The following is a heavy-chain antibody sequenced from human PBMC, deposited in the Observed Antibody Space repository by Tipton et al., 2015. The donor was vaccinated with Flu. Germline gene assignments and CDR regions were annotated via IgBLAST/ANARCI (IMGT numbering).Heavy chain of an antibody. CDR3: ARVRELREIWFDP. V-gene: IGHV5-51*03. CDR1: GYKFTNYW. CDR2: IYPGDSDT. D-gene: IGHD1-7*01. Sequence: QSGAEVKKPGESLKISCRGSGYKFTNYWIVWVRQRPGKGLEWMGIIYPGDSDTRYSPSFQGQVTISADKSIYTAYLQWSSLKASDTATYYCARVRELREIWFDPWGQGTLVTVSS. J-gene: IGHJ5*02.